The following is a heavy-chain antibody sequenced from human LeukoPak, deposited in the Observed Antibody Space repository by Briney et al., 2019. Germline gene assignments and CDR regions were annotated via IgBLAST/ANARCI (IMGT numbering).Heavy chain of an antibody. J-gene: IGHJ4*02. D-gene: IGHD1-26*01. CDR1: GGSFSGYY. V-gene: IGHV4-34*01. Sequence: PSETLSLTCAVYGGSFSGYYWSWIRQAPGKGLEWIGEINHSGSTNYNPSLESRVTISVDTSKNQFSLKLSSVTAADTAVYYCARGGLELPDYWGQGTLVTVSS. CDR2: INHSGST. CDR3: ARGGLELPDY.